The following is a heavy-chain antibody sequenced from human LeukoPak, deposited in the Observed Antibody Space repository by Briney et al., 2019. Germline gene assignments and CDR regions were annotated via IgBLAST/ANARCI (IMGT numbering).Heavy chain of an antibody. CDR2: IYYSGST. Sequence: PSETLSLTCTVSGGSISSSSYYWGWIRQPPGKGLEWIGSIYYSGSTYCNPSLKSRVTISVDTSKNQFSLQLSSVTAADTAVYYCASLGTGSSWYQPFDYWGQGTLVTVSS. CDR1: GGSISSSSYY. D-gene: IGHD6-13*01. CDR3: ASLGTGSSWYQPFDY. J-gene: IGHJ4*02. V-gene: IGHV4-39*01.